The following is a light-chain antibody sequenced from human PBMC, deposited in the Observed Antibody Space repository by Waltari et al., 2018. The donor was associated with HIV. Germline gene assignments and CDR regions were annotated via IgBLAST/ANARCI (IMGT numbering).Light chain of an antibody. CDR3: QAWDSNSTV. CDR2: QEN. CDR1: QLGDKF. J-gene: IGLJ1*01. Sequence: YELTQPPSVSVSPGQTASITCSGDQLGDKFPCWYQQKPGQSPVLLIYQENKRPSGIPDRCSCSSSWNTDTLTISGTQTLDEGDYYCQAWDSNSTVFGPGTKVTVL. V-gene: IGLV3-1*01.